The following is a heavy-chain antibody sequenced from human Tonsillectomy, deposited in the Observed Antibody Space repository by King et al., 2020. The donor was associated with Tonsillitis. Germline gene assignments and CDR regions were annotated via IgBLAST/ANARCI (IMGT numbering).Heavy chain of an antibody. D-gene: IGHD6-19*01. V-gene: IGHV2-26*01. CDR2: IFSSDEK. CDR3: ARIPPPAGNGAFFDS. J-gene: IGHJ4*02. CDR1: GFSLSYPGMG. Sequence: VTLKESGPVLVKPTETLTLTCTVSGFSLSYPGMGVSWIRQPPGKALEWLAHIFSSDEKSYNTSLKSRLTISKDTSKSQVVLSMTSVDPVDTATYYCARIPPPAGNGAFFDSWGQGALVTVSS.